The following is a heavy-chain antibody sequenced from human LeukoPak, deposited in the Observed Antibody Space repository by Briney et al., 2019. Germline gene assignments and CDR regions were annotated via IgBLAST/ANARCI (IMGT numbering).Heavy chain of an antibody. J-gene: IGHJ4*02. V-gene: IGHV4-34*01. CDR3: ASPPNPMVRGVKRAFVY. CDR2: INHSGST. Sequence: PSETLSLTCAVYGGSFSGYYWSWIRQPPGKGLEWIGEINHSGSTNYNPSLKSRVTISVDTSKNQFSLKLSSVTAADTAVYYCASPPNPMVRGVKRAFVYWGQGTLVIVSS. D-gene: IGHD3-10*01. CDR1: GGSFSGYY.